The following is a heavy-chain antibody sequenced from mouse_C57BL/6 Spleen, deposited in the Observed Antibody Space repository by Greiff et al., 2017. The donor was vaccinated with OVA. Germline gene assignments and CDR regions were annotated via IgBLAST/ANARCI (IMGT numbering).Heavy chain of an antibody. V-gene: IGHV1-26*01. CDR2: INPNNGGT. D-gene: IGHD2-4*01. J-gene: IGHJ4*01. CDR1: GYTFTDYY. CDR3: ASPIYYDYDYYAMDY. Sequence: VQLQQSGPELVKPGASVKISCKASGYTFTDYYMNWVKQSHGKSLEWIGDINPNNGGTSYNQKFKGKATLTVDKSSSTAYMELRSLTSEDSAVYYCASPIYYDYDYYAMDYWGQGTSVTVSS.